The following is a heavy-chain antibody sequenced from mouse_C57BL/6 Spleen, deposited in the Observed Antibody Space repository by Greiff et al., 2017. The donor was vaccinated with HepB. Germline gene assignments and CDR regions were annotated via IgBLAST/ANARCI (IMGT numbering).Heavy chain of an antibody. CDR1: GYTFTDYY. J-gene: IGHJ2*01. Sequence: VQVVESGAELVRPGASVKLSCKASGYTFTDYYINWVKQRPGQGLEWIARIYPGSGNTYYNEKFKGKATLTAEKSSSTAYMQLSSLTSEDSAVYFCARGGDSSGYFDYWGQGTTLTVSS. CDR3: ARGGDSSGYFDY. V-gene: IGHV1-76*01. CDR2: IYPGSGNT. D-gene: IGHD3-2*02.